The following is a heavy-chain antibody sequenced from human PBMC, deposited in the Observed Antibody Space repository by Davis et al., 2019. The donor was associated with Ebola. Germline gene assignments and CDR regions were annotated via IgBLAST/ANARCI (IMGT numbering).Heavy chain of an antibody. CDR3: ARVDSSGSPDY. CDR2: IWYDGSNK. J-gene: IGHJ4*02. D-gene: IGHD3-22*01. V-gene: IGHV3-33*01. CDR1: GFTFSSYG. Sequence: PGGSLRLSCAASGFTFSSYGMHWVRQAPGKGLEWVAVIWYDGSNKYYADSVKGRFTISRDNSKHTLYLQMNSLRAEDTAVYYCARVDSSGSPDYWGQGTLVTVSS.